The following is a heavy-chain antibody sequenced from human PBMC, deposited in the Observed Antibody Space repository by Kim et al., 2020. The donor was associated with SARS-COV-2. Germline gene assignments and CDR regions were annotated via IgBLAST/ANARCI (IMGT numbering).Heavy chain of an antibody. J-gene: IGHJ4*01. CDR1: GFTFSSYG. CDR2: ISYDGSNK. Sequence: GGSLRLSCAASGFTFSSYGMHWVRQAPGKGLEWVAVISYDGSNKYYADSVKGRFTISRDNSKNTLYLQMNSLRAEDTAVYYCAKDEQQQLDPEYYFDYWG. CDR3: AKDEQQQLDPEYYFDY. D-gene: IGHD6-13*01. V-gene: IGHV3-30*18.